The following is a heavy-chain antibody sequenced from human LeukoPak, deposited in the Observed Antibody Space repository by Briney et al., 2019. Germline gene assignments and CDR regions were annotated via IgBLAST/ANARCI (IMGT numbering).Heavy chain of an antibody. D-gene: IGHD5-24*01. CDR1: GFTFSSYA. J-gene: IGHJ4*02. Sequence: GGSLRLSCAASGFTFSSYAMHWVRQAPGKGLEWVAVISYDGSNKYYADSVKGRFTISRDNSKNTLYLQMNSLRAEDTAVYYCARDWAMAFFDYWRQGTLVTVSS. V-gene: IGHV3-30-3*01. CDR3: ARDWAMAFFDY. CDR2: ISYDGSNK.